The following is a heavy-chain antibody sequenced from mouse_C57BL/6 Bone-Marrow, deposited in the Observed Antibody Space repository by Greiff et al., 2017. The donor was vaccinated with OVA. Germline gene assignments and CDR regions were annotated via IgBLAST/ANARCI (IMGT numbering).Heavy chain of an antibody. D-gene: IGHD2-1*01. V-gene: IGHV3-1*01. J-gene: IGHJ4*01. CDR1: GYSITSGYD. CDR3: ARTSYYGNSVYAMDY. CDR2: ISYSGST. Sequence: VQLKESGPGMVKPSQSLSLTCTVTGYSITSGYDWHWIRHFPANKLEWMGYISYSGSTNYNPSLKSRISITHDTSKNHFFLKLNSVTTEDTATYYCARTSYYGNSVYAMDYWGQGTSVTVSS.